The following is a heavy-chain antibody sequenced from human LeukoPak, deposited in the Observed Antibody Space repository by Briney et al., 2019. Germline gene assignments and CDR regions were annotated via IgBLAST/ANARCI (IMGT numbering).Heavy chain of an antibody. CDR3: ARDRWDYYDSSGYFGAFDI. Sequence: PSETLSLTCTVSGGSISSYYWSWIRQPAGKGLEWIGRIYTSGSTNYNPSLKSRVTISVDTSKNQFSLKLSSVTAADTAVYYCARDRWDYYDSSGYFGAFDIWGQGTMVTVSS. CDR1: GGSISSYY. CDR2: IYTSGST. D-gene: IGHD3-22*01. V-gene: IGHV4-4*07. J-gene: IGHJ3*02.